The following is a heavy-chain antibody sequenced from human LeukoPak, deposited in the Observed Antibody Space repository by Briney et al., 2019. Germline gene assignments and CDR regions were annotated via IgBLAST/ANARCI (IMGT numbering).Heavy chain of an antibody. CDR2: ISDRSGGT. Sequence: GGXLRLSCAASGFIFSINDMSWVSQTPWKGLEWGSAISDRSGGTYYTASVRLRFTISRDNSKNTLYLQMHSLRAEDTAIYFCAKGGYFAFDFWGQGTTVIVSS. J-gene: IGHJ3*01. D-gene: IGHD2-2*03. CDR3: AKGGYFAFDF. V-gene: IGHV3-23*01. CDR1: GFIFSIND.